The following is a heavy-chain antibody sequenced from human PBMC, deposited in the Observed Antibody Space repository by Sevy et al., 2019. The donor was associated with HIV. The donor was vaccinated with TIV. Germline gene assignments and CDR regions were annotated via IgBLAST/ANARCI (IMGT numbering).Heavy chain of an antibody. CDR3: AREDGSGSYTWFDP. CDR1: GGSISSYY. Sequence: SETLSLTCTVSGGSISSYYWSWIRQPPGKGLEWIGYIYYSGSTNYNPSLKSRVTISVDTSNNQFSLKLSSVTAADTAVYYCAREDGSGSYTWFDPWGQGTLVTVSS. D-gene: IGHD3-10*01. V-gene: IGHV4-59*01. J-gene: IGHJ5*02. CDR2: IYYSGST.